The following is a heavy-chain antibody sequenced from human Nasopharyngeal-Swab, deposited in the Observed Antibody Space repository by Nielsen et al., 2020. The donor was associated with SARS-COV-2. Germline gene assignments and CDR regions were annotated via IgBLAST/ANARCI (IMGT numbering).Heavy chain of an antibody. V-gene: IGHV4-59*08. Sequence: SETLSLTCTVSGSSLSSYYWSWIRQPPGKGLEWVAYSHYSGSTNYNPSLKSRVTMSVDTSKRQFSLMLTSVTAADTAVYYCARGIDYWGQGTLVTVSS. CDR3: ARGIDY. J-gene: IGHJ4*02. CDR2: SHYSGST. CDR1: GSSLSSYY.